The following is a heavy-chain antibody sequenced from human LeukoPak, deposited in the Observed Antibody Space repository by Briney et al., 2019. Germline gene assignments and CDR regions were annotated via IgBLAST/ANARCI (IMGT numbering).Heavy chain of an antibody. V-gene: IGHV4-34*01. CDR1: RGSFSGYY. CDR3: ARGRGDYSNIYFDY. CDR2: INDSGTT. Sequence: KPSETLSLTCAVYRGSFSGYYCSWIRQPPGKGLEWIGDINDSGTTNYNPSLKSRVTISVDTSKNQFSLNLSSVTAADSAVYYCARGRGDYSNIYFDYWYQGTLVTVSS. D-gene: IGHD4-11*01. J-gene: IGHJ4*02.